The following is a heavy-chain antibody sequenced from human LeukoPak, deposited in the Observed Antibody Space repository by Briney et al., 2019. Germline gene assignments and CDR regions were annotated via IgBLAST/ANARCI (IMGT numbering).Heavy chain of an antibody. CDR1: GYTFTGYY. J-gene: IGHJ6*03. CDR2: INPNSGGT. CDR3: ARLSYDFWSGYLHGGSAYYYMDV. V-gene: IGHV1-2*02. Sequence: ASVKVSCKASGYTFTGYYMHWVRQAPGQGLEWMGWINPNSGGTNYAQKFQGRVTMTTDTSTSTAYMELRSLRSDDTAVYYCARLSYDFWSGYLHGGSAYYYMDVWGKGTTVTVSS. D-gene: IGHD3-3*01.